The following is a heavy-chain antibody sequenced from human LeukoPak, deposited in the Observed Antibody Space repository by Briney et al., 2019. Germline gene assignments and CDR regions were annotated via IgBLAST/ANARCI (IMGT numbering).Heavy chain of an antibody. V-gene: IGHV4-59*01. Sequence: KPSETLSLTCTVSGGSISSYYWSWIRQPPGKGLEWIGYISYSGSTNDNPSLKSRVTISVDMSKNQFSLKLSSVTAADTAVYYCARYYGTTGSLDYWGQGTLVTVSS. D-gene: IGHD3-22*01. CDR1: GGSISSYY. CDR3: ARYYGTTGSLDY. J-gene: IGHJ4*02. CDR2: ISYSGST.